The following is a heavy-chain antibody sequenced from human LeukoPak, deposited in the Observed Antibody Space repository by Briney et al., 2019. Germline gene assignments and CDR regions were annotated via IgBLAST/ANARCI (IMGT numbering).Heavy chain of an antibody. D-gene: IGHD5-24*01. CDR2: MNPNSGNT. CDR1: GYTFTSYD. J-gene: IGHJ4*02. V-gene: IGHV1-8*01. CDR3: ARGPPAATMFFDY. Sequence: ASVTVSCKASGYTFTSYDINWVRQATGQGLEWMGWMNPNSGNTGYAQKFQGRVTMTRNTSISTAYMELSSLRSEDTAVYYCARGPPAATMFFDYWGQGTLVTVSS.